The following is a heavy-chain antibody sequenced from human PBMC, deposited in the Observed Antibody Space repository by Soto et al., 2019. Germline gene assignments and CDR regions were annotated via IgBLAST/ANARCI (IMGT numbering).Heavy chain of an antibody. CDR3: AREPYGDSQYFDY. Sequence: QVQLVESGGGMVQAGTSLRLSCTGSGFTFNSLSLDWVRQGPDKGLEWVAVVSFDGKVTYYADSVKGRFTVSRDNSKNTIYLQANSLRAEDTAVYYCAREPYGDSQYFDYWGQGTPVTVSS. J-gene: IGHJ4*02. CDR1: GFTFNSLS. D-gene: IGHD2-21*02. V-gene: IGHV3-30*04. CDR2: VSFDGKVT.